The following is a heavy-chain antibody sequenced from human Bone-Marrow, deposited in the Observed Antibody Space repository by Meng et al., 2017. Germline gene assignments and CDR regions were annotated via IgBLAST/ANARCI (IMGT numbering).Heavy chain of an antibody. V-gene: IGHV4-39*07. J-gene: IGHJ4*02. CDR2: IYYSGST. CDR3: ARGSAGWLRLFEGARRVGGHPYYFDY. CDR1: GGPISSSSYY. Sequence: SETLSLTCTVSGGPISSSSYYWGWIRQPPGKGLEWIGSIYYSGSTYYNPSLKSRVTISVDTSKNQFSLKLSSVTAADTAVYYCARGSAGWLRLFEGARRVGGHPYYFDYWGQGTLVTAPQ. D-gene: IGHD5-12*01.